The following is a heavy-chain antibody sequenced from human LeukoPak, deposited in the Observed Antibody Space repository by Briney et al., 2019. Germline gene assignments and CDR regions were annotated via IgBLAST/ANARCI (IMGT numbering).Heavy chain of an antibody. V-gene: IGHV4-34*01. D-gene: IGHD3-3*01. CDR3: ARDVHYDFWTGYYSTWPLGY. Sequence: SETLSLTCAVYGGSFSGYYWSWIRQPPGKGLEWIGEINHSGSTNYNPSLKSRVTISVDTSKNQFSLKLSSVTAADTAVYYCARDVHYDFWTGYYSTWPLGYWGQGTLVTVSS. CDR1: GGSFSGYY. J-gene: IGHJ4*02. CDR2: INHSGST.